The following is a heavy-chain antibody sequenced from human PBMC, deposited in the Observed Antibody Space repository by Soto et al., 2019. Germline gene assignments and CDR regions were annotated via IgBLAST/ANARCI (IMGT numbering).Heavy chain of an antibody. V-gene: IGHV5-51*01. Sequence: GESLKISCQSSGYTFSNFWIGWVRQLPGKGLEWMGIIYPGDHETRYSPSFHGKVTISADRSINTAYLQWNSLEASDTAFYFCARSPRSSPYFDYW. CDR3: ARSPRSSPYFDY. D-gene: IGHD6-13*01. J-gene: IGHJ4*01. CDR1: GYTFSNFW. CDR2: IYPGDHET.